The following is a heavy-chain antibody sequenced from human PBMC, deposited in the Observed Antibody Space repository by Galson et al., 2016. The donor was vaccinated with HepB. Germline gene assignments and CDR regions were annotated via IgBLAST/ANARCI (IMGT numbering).Heavy chain of an antibody. CDR3: ATTISGCFDP. Sequence: QSGAEVKKPGESLKISCQGSGYTFTNYWIAWVRQMPGKGLEWMGVIYPGDSDTRYSPSFQGHVSVSVDQSTSTAYLHSSTVKTSDTATYFWATTISGCFDPWGQGTLVTVSS. D-gene: IGHD1-14*01. V-gene: IGHV5-51*01. CDR1: GYTFTNYW. CDR2: IYPGDSDT. J-gene: IGHJ5*02.